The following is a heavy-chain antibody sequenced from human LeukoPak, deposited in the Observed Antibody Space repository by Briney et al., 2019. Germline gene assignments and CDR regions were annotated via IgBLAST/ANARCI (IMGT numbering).Heavy chain of an antibody. V-gene: IGHV3-23*01. D-gene: IGHD3-22*01. J-gene: IGHJ4*02. Sequence: GGSLSLFCAASGFTFSSYAMSWVRQAPGKGLEWVSTIGDNTYYADSVKGRFTISRDNSKNTLYLQMNSLRAEDTAVYYCAKAYYDFTRGFDYWGQGTLVTVSS. CDR2: IGDNT. CDR3: AKAYYDFTRGFDY. CDR1: GFTFSSYA.